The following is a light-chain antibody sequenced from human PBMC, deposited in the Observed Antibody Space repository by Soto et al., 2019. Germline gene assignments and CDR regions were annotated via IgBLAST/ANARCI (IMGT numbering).Light chain of an antibody. CDR1: QSVSSY. Sequence: EIVLTQSPATLSLSPGERATLSCRASQSVSSYLAWYQQKTGQAPRLLIYDASNRATAIPARFSGSASGTDFALTISSLETEDFAVYYCQQRSNWPPLTFGGGTKVEIK. V-gene: IGKV3-11*01. J-gene: IGKJ4*01. CDR3: QQRSNWPPLT. CDR2: DAS.